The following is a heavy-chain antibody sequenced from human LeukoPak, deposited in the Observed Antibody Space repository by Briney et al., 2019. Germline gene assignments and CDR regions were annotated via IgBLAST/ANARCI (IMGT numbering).Heavy chain of an antibody. CDR3: ARDAGKPYPQYYFDY. V-gene: IGHV1-18*01. CDR2: ISGYNGNT. CDR1: GYTFTNYG. Sequence: GASVKVSCKASGYTFTNYGLSWVRQAPGQGLEWMGWISGYNGNTKYVQKLQGRVTMTRDTSTTTAYMELRSLRSDDTAVYYCARDAGKPYPQYYFDYWGQGTLVTVSS. J-gene: IGHJ4*02. D-gene: IGHD6-13*01.